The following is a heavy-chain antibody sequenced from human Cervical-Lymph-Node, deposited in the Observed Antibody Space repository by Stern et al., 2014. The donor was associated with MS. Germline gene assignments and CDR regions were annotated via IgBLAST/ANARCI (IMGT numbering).Heavy chain of an antibody. CDR2: IYWDDDD. V-gene: IGHV2-5*02. CDR1: GFSLSADGVG. CDR3: AHSFGSVSGTYSGMDV. J-gene: IGHJ6*02. Sequence: QVTLRESGPSLVRPTQTVTLTCTVSGFSLSADGVGVGWIRQAPGKALEWLALIYWDDDDRYSQSLKNRLTIKEDTSKNQVVLTMTDMDPEDTGTYYCAHSFGSVSGTYSGMDVWGQGTTVTVS. D-gene: IGHD1-7*01.